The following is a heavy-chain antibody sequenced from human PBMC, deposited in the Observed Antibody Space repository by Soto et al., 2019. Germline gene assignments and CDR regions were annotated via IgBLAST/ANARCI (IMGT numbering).Heavy chain of an antibody. CDR3: ARVHYEVYDYVWGSYRPFPLYDAFDI. D-gene: IGHD3-16*02. CDR2: INAGNGNT. V-gene: IGHV1-3*01. CDR1: GYTFTSYA. Sequence: QVQLVQSGAEVKKPGASVKVSCKASGYTFTSYAMHWVRQAPGQRLEWMGWINAGNGNTKYSQKFQGRVTITRDTSASTAYMKLSSLRSEDTAVYYCARVHYEVYDYVWGSYRPFPLYDAFDIWGQGTMVTVSS. J-gene: IGHJ3*02.